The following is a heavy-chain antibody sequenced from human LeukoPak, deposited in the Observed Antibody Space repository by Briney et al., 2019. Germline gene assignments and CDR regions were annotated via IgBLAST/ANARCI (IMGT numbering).Heavy chain of an antibody. D-gene: IGHD2-15*01. CDR3: AKDNGVAVAGTFYYYGMDV. V-gene: IGHV3-66*01. CDR2: IYSGGST. Sequence: GSLRLSCAASGFTVSSNYMSWVRQAPGKGLEWVSVIYSGGSTYYADSVKGRFTISRDNSKNTLYLQMNSLRAEDTAVYYCAKDNGVAVAGTFYYYGMDVWGQGTTVTVSS. CDR1: GFTVSSNY. J-gene: IGHJ6*02.